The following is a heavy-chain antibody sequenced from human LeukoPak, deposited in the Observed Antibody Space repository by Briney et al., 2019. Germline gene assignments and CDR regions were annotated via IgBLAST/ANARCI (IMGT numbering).Heavy chain of an antibody. CDR3: ARERIYYDSSGYTWFDP. Sequence: GASVKVSCKASGYTFTSYGISWVRQAPGQGLEWMGWISAYNGNTNYAQKLQGRVTMTTDTSTSTAYMELRSLRSDDTAVYYCARERIYYDSSGYTWFDPWGQGTLVTVSS. CDR1: GYTFTSYG. D-gene: IGHD3-22*01. CDR2: ISAYNGNT. J-gene: IGHJ5*02. V-gene: IGHV1-18*01.